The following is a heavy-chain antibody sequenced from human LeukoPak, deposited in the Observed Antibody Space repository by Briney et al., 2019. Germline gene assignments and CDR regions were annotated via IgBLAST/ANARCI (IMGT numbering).Heavy chain of an antibody. V-gene: IGHV4-61*02. CDR1: GGSISSSNYY. CDR3: ARSRGYCSSTSCYAEDYFDY. D-gene: IGHD2-2*01. Sequence: PSETLSLTCTVSGGSISSSNYYWSWIRRPAGKGLEWIGRIYTSGSTNYNPSLKSRVTMSVDTSKNQFSLKLSSVTAADTAVYYCARSRGYCSSTSCYAEDYFDYWGQGTLVTVSS. J-gene: IGHJ4*02. CDR2: IYTSGST.